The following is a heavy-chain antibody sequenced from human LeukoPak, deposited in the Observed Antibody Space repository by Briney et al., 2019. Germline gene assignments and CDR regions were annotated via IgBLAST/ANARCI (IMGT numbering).Heavy chain of an antibody. Sequence: GGSLRLSCAASGFTFSDHYMDWVRQAPGKGLEWVGRTRNKVYRYTTVYAASYKGRFTISRDDSENSLYLQMNSLKTEDTAVYFCARSARGVNFDYWGQENLGSVSS. CDR3: ARSARGVNFDY. CDR2: TRNKVYRYTT. J-gene: IGHJ4*02. V-gene: IGHV3-72*01. CDR1: GFTFSDHY. D-gene: IGHD3-10*01.